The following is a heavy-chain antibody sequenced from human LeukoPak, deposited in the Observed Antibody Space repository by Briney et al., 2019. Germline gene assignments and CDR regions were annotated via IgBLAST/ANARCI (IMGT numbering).Heavy chain of an antibody. CDR3: ARATPGDAFDI. Sequence: GGSLRLSCAASGFTFSSYDMHWVRQATGKGLEWVSAIGTAGDTYYPGSVKGRFTISRENAKNSLYLQMNSLRAGDTAVYYCARATPGDAFDIWGQGTMVTVSS. CDR2: IGTAGDT. D-gene: IGHD1-14*01. V-gene: IGHV3-13*01. J-gene: IGHJ3*02. CDR1: GFTFSSYD.